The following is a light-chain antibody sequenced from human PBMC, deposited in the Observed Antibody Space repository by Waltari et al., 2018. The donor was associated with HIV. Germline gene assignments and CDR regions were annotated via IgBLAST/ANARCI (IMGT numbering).Light chain of an antibody. V-gene: IGKV3D-15*01. CDR3: QQYISWPLT. CDR1: PFVSRN. Sequence: EIVMMQSPATLSVSPGERATLSCRASPFVSRNLVWYHQKPGQAPRLLIYCASTRAPGIPDRFSGSGSGTEFTLSISSLQSEDFAVYHCQQYISWPLTFGQGTRLEIK. CDR2: CAS. J-gene: IGKJ5*01.